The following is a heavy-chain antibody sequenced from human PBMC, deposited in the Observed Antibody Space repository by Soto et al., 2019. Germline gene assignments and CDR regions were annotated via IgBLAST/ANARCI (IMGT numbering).Heavy chain of an antibody. V-gene: IGHV4-61*01. CDR3: ARVSLGYCSSTSCYRRVNYYYGMDV. D-gene: IGHD2-2*02. CDR2: IYYSGST. Sequence: TSETLSLTCTVSGGSVSSGSYYWSWIRQPPGKGLERIGYIYYSGSTNYNPSLKSRVTISVDTSKNQFSLKLSSVTAADTAVYYCARVSLGYCSSTSCYRRVNYYYGMDVWGQGTTVTVSS. CDR1: GGSVSSGSYY. J-gene: IGHJ6*02.